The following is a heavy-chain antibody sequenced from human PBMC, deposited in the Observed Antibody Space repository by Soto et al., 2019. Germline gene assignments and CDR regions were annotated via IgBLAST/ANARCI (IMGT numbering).Heavy chain of an antibody. CDR1: GGTFSRYA. J-gene: IGHJ4*02. V-gene: IGHV1-69*01. CDR2: IIPIFGTA. D-gene: IGHD2-21*02. CDR3: AGVFTAEKSKYYFDY. Sequence: QVQLVQSGAEVKKPGSSVKVPCKASGGTFSRYAISWVRQAPGQGLEWMGGIIPIFGTANYAQKFQGRVTITADESTSTAYMELSSLRSEDTAVYYCAGVFTAEKSKYYFDYWGQGTLVTVSS.